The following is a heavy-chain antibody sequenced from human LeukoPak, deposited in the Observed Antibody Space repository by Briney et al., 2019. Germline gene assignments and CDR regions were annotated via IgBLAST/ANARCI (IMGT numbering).Heavy chain of an antibody. J-gene: IGHJ5*02. CDR3: ARGRPTGTTFWFDP. V-gene: IGHV1-8*01. CDR1: GYTFTSYD. CDR2: MNPNSGNT. D-gene: IGHD1-1*01. Sequence: ASVKVSCKASGYTFTSYDINWVRQATGQGLEWMGWMNPNSGNTGYAQKFQGRVTMTRNTSISTAYMELSSLRSEDTAVYYCARGRPTGTTFWFDPWGQGTLVTVSS.